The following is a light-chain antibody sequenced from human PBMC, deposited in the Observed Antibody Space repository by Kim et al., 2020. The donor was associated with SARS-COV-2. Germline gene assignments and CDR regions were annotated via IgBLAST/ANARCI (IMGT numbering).Light chain of an antibody. CDR2: DAS. CDR3: QQYNNWPLT. CDR1: QSINIT. V-gene: IGKV3D-15*01. Sequence: PDERSTCSWRASQSINITLAWYQQKPGQAPRLLISDASTRATGIPARFSGSGSGTEFTLTISSLQSEDFAVYYCQQYNNWPLTFGGGTKVDIK. J-gene: IGKJ4*01.